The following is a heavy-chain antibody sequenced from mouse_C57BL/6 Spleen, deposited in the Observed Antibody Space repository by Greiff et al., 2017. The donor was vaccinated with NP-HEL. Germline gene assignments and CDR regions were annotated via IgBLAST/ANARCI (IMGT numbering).Heavy chain of an antibody. Sequence: QVQLQQPGAELVKPGASVKMSCKASGYTFTSYWITWVKQRPGQGLEWIGDIYPGSGSTNYNEKFKSKATLTVDTSSSTAYMQLSSLTSEDSAVYYCAREGTYYEYDGGAMDYWGQGTSVTVSS. V-gene: IGHV1-55*01. CDR2: IYPGSGST. J-gene: IGHJ4*01. CDR1: GYTFTSYW. CDR3: AREGTYYEYDGGAMDY. D-gene: IGHD2-4*01.